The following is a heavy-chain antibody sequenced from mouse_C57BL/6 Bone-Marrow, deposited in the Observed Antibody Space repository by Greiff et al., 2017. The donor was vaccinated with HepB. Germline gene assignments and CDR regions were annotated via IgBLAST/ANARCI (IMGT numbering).Heavy chain of an antibody. V-gene: IGHV1-69*01. Sequence: QVQLKQPGAELVMPGASVKLSCKASGYTFTSYWMHWVKQRPGQGLEWIGEIDPSDSCTNYNQKFKGKATLTVDKSSSTAYMQLSSLTSEDSAVYYFARGVRYYDYDGGLYFGGQGTVVTVSA. D-gene: IGHD2-4*01. J-gene: IGHJ3*01. CDR3: ARGVRYYDYDGGLYF. CDR2: IDPSDSCT. CDR1: GYTFTSYW.